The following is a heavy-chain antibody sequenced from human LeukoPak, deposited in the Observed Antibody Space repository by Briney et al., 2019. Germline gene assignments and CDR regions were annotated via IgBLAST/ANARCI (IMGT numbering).Heavy chain of an antibody. Sequence: SVKVSCKASGGTFSSYAISWVRQAPGQGLELMGGIIPIFGTANYAQKFQGRVTITADESTSTAYMELISLRSEDTAVYYCARSYGDYPPRPFDYWGQGTLVTVCS. J-gene: IGHJ4*02. V-gene: IGHV1-69*13. D-gene: IGHD4-17*01. CDR1: GGTFSSYA. CDR3: ARSYGDYPPRPFDY. CDR2: IIPIFGTA.